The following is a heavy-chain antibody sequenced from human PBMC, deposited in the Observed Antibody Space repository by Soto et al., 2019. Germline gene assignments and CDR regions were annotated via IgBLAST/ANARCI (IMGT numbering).Heavy chain of an antibody. CDR3: AKDPSHYWGSDY. Sequence: GGSLRLSCAASGFTFSRYAMSWVRQAPGKGLEWVSGFSGSGGNTYYADSVKGRFTISRDNSKNTLYLQMNSLRAEDTAVYYCAKDPSHYWGSDYWGQGTLVTVSS. CDR1: GFTFSRYA. V-gene: IGHV3-23*01. D-gene: IGHD7-27*01. J-gene: IGHJ4*02. CDR2: FSGSGGNT.